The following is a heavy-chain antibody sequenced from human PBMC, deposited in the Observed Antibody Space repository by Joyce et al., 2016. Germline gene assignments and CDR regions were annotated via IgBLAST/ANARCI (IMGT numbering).Heavy chain of an antibody. CDR2: IYHSGST. Sequence: QVQLQESGPGLVRPSETLSLTCTVSGGSVTSGSYYWSWIRQSPGKGLEWIGYIYHSGSTTYNPALKSRVTISIDTSKNQFSLRLNSVTAADTAVYYCARHYWLDPWGQGTLVTVSS. V-gene: IGHV4-61*01. CDR3: ARHYWLDP. CDR1: GGSVTSGSYY. J-gene: IGHJ5*02.